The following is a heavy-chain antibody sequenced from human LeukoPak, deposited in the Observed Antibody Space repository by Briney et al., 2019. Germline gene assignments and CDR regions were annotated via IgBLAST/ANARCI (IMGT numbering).Heavy chain of an antibody. CDR3: ARDLVGSSSG. CDR1: GYTFTRYY. Sequence: ASVKVSCKASGYTFTRYYIHWVRQAPGQGLEWMGVINPSGGSTTHARKFQGRVTMTRDTSTSTVYMDLSSVRSEDTAVYYCARDLVGSSSGWGQGTLVTVSS. J-gene: IGHJ4*02. CDR2: INPSGGST. V-gene: IGHV1-46*01. D-gene: IGHD6-6*01.